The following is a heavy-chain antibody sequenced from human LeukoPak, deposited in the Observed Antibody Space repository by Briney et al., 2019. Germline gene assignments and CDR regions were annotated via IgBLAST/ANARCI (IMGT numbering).Heavy chain of an antibody. CDR1: GITLRNYG. D-gene: IGHD3-22*01. CDR2: IRDSGGGT. V-gene: IGHV3-23*01. CDR3: AKRGLVIRVILVGFHKEAYYFDS. J-gene: IGHJ4*02. Sequence: GGSLRLSCAVSGITLRNYGMSWVRQAPGRGLGWVAGIRDSGGGTKYADSVKGRFTISRDNPKNTLYLQMNSLRVEDTAVYFCAKRGLVIRVILVGFHKEAYYFDSWGQGALVTVSS.